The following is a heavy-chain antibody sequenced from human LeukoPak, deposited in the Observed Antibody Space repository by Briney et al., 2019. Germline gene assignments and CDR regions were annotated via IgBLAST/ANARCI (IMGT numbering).Heavy chain of an antibody. D-gene: IGHD6-6*01. CDR2: ISYDGSNK. V-gene: IGHV3-30*03. Sequence: GGSLRLSCAASGFTFSSYGMHWVRQAPGKGLEWVAVISYDGSNKYYADSVKGRFTISRDNSKNTLYLQMNSLRAEDTAVYYCAREGYSSSSTPTGFGDYFDYWGQGTLVTVSS. CDR1: GFTFSSYG. J-gene: IGHJ4*02. CDR3: AREGYSSSSTPTGFGDYFDY.